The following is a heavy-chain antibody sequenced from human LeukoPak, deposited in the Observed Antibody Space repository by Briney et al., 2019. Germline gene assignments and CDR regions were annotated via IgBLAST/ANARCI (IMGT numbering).Heavy chain of an antibody. J-gene: IGHJ5*02. CDR2: MNPNSGDT. D-gene: IGHD6-6*01. Sequence: ASVKVSCKASGYTFTSYDINWVRQATGQGLEWMGWMNPNSGDTGYAQKFQGRVTITRNTSISTAYMELSSLRSEDTAVYYCARAIAARSGWFDPWGQGTLVTVSS. V-gene: IGHV1-8*03. CDR1: GYTFTSYD. CDR3: ARAIAARSGWFDP.